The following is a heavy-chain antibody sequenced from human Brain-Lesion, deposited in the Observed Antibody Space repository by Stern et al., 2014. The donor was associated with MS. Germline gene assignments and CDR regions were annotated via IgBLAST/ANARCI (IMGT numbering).Heavy chain of an antibody. V-gene: IGHV3-30*01. J-gene: IGHJ4*02. D-gene: IGHD3-22*01. Sequence: VQLVESGGGLAQPGGSLRLACAASGLTLSGYAMNWVRQAPGKGLEWVAGTTIDRSKKYYADSVKGRFTITRSNANNTMYLQRNSLRAEDTAVYSCARENGYYDSSTFPPHFDYWGQGTLVTVSS. CDR2: TTIDRSKK. CDR3: ARENGYYDSSTFPPHFDY. CDR1: GLTLSGYA.